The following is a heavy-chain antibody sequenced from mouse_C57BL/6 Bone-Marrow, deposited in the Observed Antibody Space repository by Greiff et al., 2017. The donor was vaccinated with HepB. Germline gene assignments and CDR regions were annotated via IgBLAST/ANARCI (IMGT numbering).Heavy chain of an antibody. J-gene: IGHJ3*01. CDR1: GFTFNTYA. CDR2: IRSKSSNYAT. V-gene: IGHV10-3*01. Sequence: EVKLMESGGGLVQPKGSLKLSCAASGFTFNTYAMHWVRQAPGKGLEWVARIRSKSSNYATYYADSVKDRFTISRDDSQSMLYLQMNNLKTEDTAMYYCVREYYGSSYDWFAYWGQGTLVTVSA. D-gene: IGHD1-1*01. CDR3: VREYYGSSYDWFAY.